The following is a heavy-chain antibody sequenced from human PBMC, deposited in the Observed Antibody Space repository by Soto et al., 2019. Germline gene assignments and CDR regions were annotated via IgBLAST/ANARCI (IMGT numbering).Heavy chain of an antibody. V-gene: IGHV3-23*01. CDR1: GFTFSSYA. Sequence: PGGSLRLSCAASGFTFSSYAMSWVRQAPGKGLEWVSAISGSGGSTYYADSVKGRFTISRDNSKNTLYLQMNSLRAEDTAVYYCAKGGVLWFGELLLGAFDIWGQGTMVTVSS. D-gene: IGHD3-10*01. CDR2: ISGSGGST. J-gene: IGHJ3*02. CDR3: AKGGVLWFGELLLGAFDI.